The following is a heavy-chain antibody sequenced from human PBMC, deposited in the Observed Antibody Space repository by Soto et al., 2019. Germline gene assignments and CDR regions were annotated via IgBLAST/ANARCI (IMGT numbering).Heavy chain of an antibody. CDR1: GFTRSNFD. J-gene: IGHJ6*02. V-gene: IGHV1-8*01. CDR3: GKGYALDV. CDR2: MNLSSGNT. Sequence: QVQLVQSGTEVKKPGASVKVSCKASGFTRSNFDINWVRQATGQGLEWMGWMNLSSGNTGYAQKFQGRVTMTRDTSTNTAYLELTSLRSEATPVYYCGKGYALDVCGQGTTVIVSS.